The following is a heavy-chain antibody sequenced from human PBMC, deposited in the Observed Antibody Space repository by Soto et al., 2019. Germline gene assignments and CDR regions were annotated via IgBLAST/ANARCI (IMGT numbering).Heavy chain of an antibody. CDR1: GYSFTTYG. J-gene: IGHJ5*02. CDR3: ARSGQRNWFDP. V-gene: IGHV1-18*01. D-gene: IGHD1-1*01. CDR2: INAYNGNT. Sequence: ASVKVSCKASGYSFTTYGISWVRQAPGQGLEWMGWINAYNGNTNYAQNLQGRVTMTTDTSTSTAYMELRSLRSDDTAVYYCARSGQRNWFDPWGQGTLVTGSS.